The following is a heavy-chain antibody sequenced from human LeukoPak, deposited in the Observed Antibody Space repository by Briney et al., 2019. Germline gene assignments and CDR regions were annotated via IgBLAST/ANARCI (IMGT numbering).Heavy chain of an antibody. CDR3: AAGRLIGYCSSTSCSPPGYYGMDV. D-gene: IGHD2-2*01. Sequence: SVKVSCKASVFTFTSSAVQWVRQARGQRLEWIGWIVVGSGNTNYAQKFQERVTITRDMSTSTAYMELSSLRSEDTAVYYCAAGRLIGYCSSTSCSPPGYYGMDVWGQGTTVTVSS. J-gene: IGHJ6*02. V-gene: IGHV1-58*01. CDR1: VFTFTSSA. CDR2: IVVGSGNT.